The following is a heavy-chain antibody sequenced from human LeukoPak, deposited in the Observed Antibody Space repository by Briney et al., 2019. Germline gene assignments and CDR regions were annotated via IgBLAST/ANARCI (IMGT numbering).Heavy chain of an antibody. D-gene: IGHD3-16*02. CDR1: GFTFSSYW. CDR2: IRSKAYGGTT. J-gene: IGHJ4*02. Sequence: PGGSLRLSCAASGFTFSSYWMSWVRQAPGKGLEWVGFIRSKAYGGTTEYAASVKGRFTISRDDSKSIAYLQMNSLKTEDTAVYYCTRDLDSYDYVWGSYRYTHTLMDYWGQGTLVTVSS. CDR3: TRDLDSYDYVWGSYRYTHTLMDY. V-gene: IGHV3-49*04.